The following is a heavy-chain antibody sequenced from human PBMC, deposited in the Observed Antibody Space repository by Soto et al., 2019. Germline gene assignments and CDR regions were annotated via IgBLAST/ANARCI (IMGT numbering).Heavy chain of an antibody. V-gene: IGHV3-23*01. Sequence: GGSLRLSCAASGFTFNSYAMSWVRQAPGKGLEWVSTIIGSGGSTYYADSVKGRFSVSRDNSKNTLSLQMNSLTAEDTAVYFCAKRRGAGGHFDYWGQGALVTVSS. D-gene: IGHD2-15*01. J-gene: IGHJ4*02. CDR1: GFTFNSYA. CDR3: AKRRGAGGHFDY. CDR2: IIGSGGST.